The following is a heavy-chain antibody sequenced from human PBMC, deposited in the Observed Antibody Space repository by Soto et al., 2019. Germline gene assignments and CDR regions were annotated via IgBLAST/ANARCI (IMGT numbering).Heavy chain of an antibody. Sequence: QVQLVESGGGVVQPGRSLRLSCAASGFTFSSYGMHWVRQAPGKGLEWVAVIWYDGSNKYYADSVKGRFTISRDNSKNTLYLQMNRLRAEDTAVYYCARDPNRRLGELSLDYWGQGTLVTVSS. CDR3: ARDPNRRLGELSLDY. V-gene: IGHV3-33*01. J-gene: IGHJ4*02. CDR1: GFTFSSYG. CDR2: IWYDGSNK. D-gene: IGHD3-16*02.